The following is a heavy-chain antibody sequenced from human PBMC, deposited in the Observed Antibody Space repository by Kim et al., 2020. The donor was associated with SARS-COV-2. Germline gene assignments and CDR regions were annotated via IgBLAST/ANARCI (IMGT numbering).Heavy chain of an antibody. J-gene: IGHJ3*02. Sequence: SETLSLTCTVSGGSISSYYWSWIRQPAGKGLEWIGRIYTSGSTNYNPSLKSRVTMSVDTSKNQFSLKLSSVTAADTAVYYCARVEWVDDSSGYYGVGAFDIWGQGTMVTVSS. D-gene: IGHD3-22*01. V-gene: IGHV4-4*07. CDR3: ARVEWVDDSSGYYGVGAFDI. CDR2: IYTSGST. CDR1: GGSISSYY.